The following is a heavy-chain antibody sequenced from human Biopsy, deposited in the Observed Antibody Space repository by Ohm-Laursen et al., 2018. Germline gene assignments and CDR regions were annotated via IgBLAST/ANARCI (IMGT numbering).Heavy chain of an antibody. Sequence: ATVKISCKASGFSFTGYYIHWVRQAPGQGLELMGWISPKSGGTNYAQKFQGNITMTKNTSMSTAYMEMSRLRSDDTAVYYCALQSVAQMKNFDYWGQGTLVTVSS. D-gene: IGHD6-19*01. CDR2: ISPKSGGT. V-gene: IGHV1-2*02. CDR1: GFSFTGYY. J-gene: IGHJ4*02. CDR3: ALQSVAQMKNFDY.